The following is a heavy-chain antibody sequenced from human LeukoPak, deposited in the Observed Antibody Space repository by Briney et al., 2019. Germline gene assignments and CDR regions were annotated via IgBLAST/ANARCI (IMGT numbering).Heavy chain of an antibody. V-gene: IGHV4-59*12. CDR2: IYYSGST. Sequence: SETLSLTCTVSGGSISSYYWSWIRQPPGKGLEWIGYIYYSGSTNYNPSLKSRVTISVDTSKNQFSLKLSSVTAADTAVYYCARLYGSGKGGFDYWGQGTLVTVSS. J-gene: IGHJ4*02. CDR3: ARLYGSGKGGFDY. CDR1: GGSISSYY. D-gene: IGHD3-10*01.